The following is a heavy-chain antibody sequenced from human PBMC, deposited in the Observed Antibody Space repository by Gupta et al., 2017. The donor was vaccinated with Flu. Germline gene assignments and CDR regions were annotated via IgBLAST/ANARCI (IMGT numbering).Heavy chain of an antibody. Sequence: RQAPGKGLEWVSYISPSTTNLYYAESVRGRFTISRDNAENSLYLQMDSLRAEDTAVYYCARYMTYYDYPEIADWGQGTLVTVSS. CDR2: ISPSTTNL. V-gene: IGHV3-11*01. J-gene: IGHJ4*02. D-gene: IGHD3-3*01. CDR3: ARYMTYYDYPEIAD.